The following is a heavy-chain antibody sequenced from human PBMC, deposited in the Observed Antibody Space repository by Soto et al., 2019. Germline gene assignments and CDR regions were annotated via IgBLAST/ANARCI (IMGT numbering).Heavy chain of an antibody. CDR1: GFTFSSYA. CDR3: ARDQYRITMVRGVIIAGGGEDYYYYGMDV. V-gene: IGHV3-30-3*01. Sequence: GGSLRLSCAASGFTFSSYAMHWVRQAPGKGLEWVAVISYDGSNKYYADSVKGRFTISRDNSKKTLYLQMNSLRAEDTAVYYCARDQYRITMVRGVIIAGGGEDYYYYGMDVWGQGTTVTVSS. D-gene: IGHD3-10*01. J-gene: IGHJ6*02. CDR2: ISYDGSNK.